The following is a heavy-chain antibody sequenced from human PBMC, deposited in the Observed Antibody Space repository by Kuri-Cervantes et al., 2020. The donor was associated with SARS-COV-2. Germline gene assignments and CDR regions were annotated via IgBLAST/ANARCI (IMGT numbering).Heavy chain of an antibody. CDR1: GFTFSSYG. J-gene: IGHJ4*02. D-gene: IGHD6-19*01. V-gene: IGHV3-30*02. CDR2: IRYDGSNK. CDR3: AKGIAVAGTGGFDY. Sequence: GESLKISCAASGFTFSSYGMHWVRQAPGKGLEWVAFIRYDGSNKYYADSVKGRFTISRDNSKNRLYLQMNSLRAEDTAVYYCAKGIAVAGTGGFDYWGQGTLVTVSS.